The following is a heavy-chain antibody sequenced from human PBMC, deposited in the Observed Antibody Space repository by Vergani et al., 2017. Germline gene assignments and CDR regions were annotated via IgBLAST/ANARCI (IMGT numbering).Heavy chain of an antibody. J-gene: IGHJ5*02. V-gene: IGHV3-21*01. CDR2: ISSSSSYI. CDR1: GFTFSSYS. Sequence: EVQLVESGGGLVKPGGSLRLSCAASGFTFSSYSMNWVRQAPGKGLEWVSSISSSSSYIYYADSVKGRFTIFRDNAKNSLYLQMKRLRAEDTAVYYCVCGVVPAAIGWFDPWGQGTLVTVSS. D-gene: IGHD2-2*01. CDR3: VCGVVPAAIGWFDP.